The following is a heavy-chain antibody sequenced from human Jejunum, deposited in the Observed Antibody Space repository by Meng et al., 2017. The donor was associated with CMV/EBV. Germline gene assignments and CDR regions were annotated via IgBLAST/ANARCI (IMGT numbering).Heavy chain of an antibody. V-gene: IGHV1-2*06. Sequence: ASGYSFTDYYMHWVREAPGQGLEWMGRINPSSGDTNYAQKFQGRVTMTRDTSITTVYMELSRLRSDDTAMYYCARDKIVELGTDYWGQGTLVTVSS. J-gene: IGHJ4*02. CDR2: INPSSGDT. CDR1: GYSFTDYY. D-gene: IGHD3-22*01. CDR3: ARDKIVELGTDY.